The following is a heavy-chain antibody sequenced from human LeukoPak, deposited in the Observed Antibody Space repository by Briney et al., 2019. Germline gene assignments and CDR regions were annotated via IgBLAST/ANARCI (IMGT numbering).Heavy chain of an antibody. D-gene: IGHD3-3*01. Sequence: PGGSLGLSCAASGFTFSSYSMNWVRQAPGKGLEWVSSISSSSTYIYYADSVKGRFTISRDNAKNSLYLQMNSLRAEDTAVYYCARLDLDWYFDLWGRGTLVTVSS. CDR2: ISSSSTYI. V-gene: IGHV3-21*01. CDR1: GFTFSSYS. CDR3: ARLDLDWYFDL. J-gene: IGHJ2*01.